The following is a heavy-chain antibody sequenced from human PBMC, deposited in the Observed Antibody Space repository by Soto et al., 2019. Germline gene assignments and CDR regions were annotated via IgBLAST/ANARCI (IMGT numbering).Heavy chain of an antibody. CDR3: TREQTSTVVTQ. CDR2: VYYSGST. D-gene: IGHD4-17*01. V-gene: IGHV4-59*01. CDR1: GGSMSNYY. Sequence: PSETLSLTCTVSGGSMSNYYWSWIRQPPGKGLEWIGCVYYSGSTNYNPSLESRVTISVDTSKNQFSLKPSSVTAADTAVYYCTREQTSTVVTQWGQGTLVTVS. J-gene: IGHJ4*02.